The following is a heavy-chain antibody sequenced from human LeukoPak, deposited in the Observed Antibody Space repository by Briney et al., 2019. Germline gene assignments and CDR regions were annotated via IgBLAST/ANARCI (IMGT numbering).Heavy chain of an antibody. D-gene: IGHD6-19*01. V-gene: IGHV3-23*01. Sequence: GGSLRLTCAASGFTFSSYAMSWVRQAPGKGLEWVSAISGSGGSTYYADSVKGRFTISRDNSRNTLYLQMNSLRAEDTAVYYCAKSGQWLPPTEFDSWGQGTLVTVSS. CDR3: AKSGQWLPPTEFDS. CDR2: ISGSGGST. CDR1: GFTFSSYA. J-gene: IGHJ4*02.